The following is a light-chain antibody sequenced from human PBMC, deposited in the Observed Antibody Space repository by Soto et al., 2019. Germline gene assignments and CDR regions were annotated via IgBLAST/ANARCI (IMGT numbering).Light chain of an antibody. V-gene: IGLV2-14*01. Sequence: QSVLTQPASVSGSPGQSITISCTGTISDIGGYNYVSWYQQHPGKAPKLMIYDVSNRPSGVSSRFSGSKSGNTASLTISGLQAEDEADYYCSSYTSSTTLYVFGTGTKVTVL. J-gene: IGLJ1*01. CDR1: ISDIGGYNY. CDR3: SSYTSSTTLYV. CDR2: DVS.